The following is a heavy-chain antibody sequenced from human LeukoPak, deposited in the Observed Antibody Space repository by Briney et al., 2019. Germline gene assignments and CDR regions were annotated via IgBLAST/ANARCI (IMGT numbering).Heavy chain of an antibody. V-gene: IGHV4-39*07. CDR2: IYSSGST. CDR3: ARSDGYGLVGI. D-gene: IGHD3-10*01. J-gene: IGHJ3*02. Sequence: SETLSLTCRVSGVSISSGSNYWGWIRQPPGKTLEWIGSIYSSGSTYYNSSLKSRVIILIDTAKNHFSLNLSAVTAADTAVYYCARSDGYGLVGIWGQGTMVTVSS. CDR1: GVSISSGSNY.